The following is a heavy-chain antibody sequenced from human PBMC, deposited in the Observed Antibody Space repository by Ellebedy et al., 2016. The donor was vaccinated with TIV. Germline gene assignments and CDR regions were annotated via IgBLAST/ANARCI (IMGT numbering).Heavy chain of an antibody. J-gene: IGHJ4*02. Sequence: GSLRLSCAVSGVSISRGYWSWIRQPPGKGLEWIGYISSGGNTNYSPSLKSRVTMSMDTSKNQFSLNLKSVTAADTAVYYCARTFTETLGGSDTHWVLDFWGQGSLVTAPS. V-gene: IGHV4-59*01. CDR1: GVSISRGY. D-gene: IGHD2/OR15-2a*01. CDR2: ISSGGNT. CDR3: ARTFTETLGGSDTHWVLDF.